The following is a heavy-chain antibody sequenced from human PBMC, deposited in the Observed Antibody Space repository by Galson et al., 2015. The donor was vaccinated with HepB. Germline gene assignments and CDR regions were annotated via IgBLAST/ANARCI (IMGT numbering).Heavy chain of an antibody. CDR3: ARDLSSRYCSSTSCYNAFDI. CDR2: IYYSGST. CDR1: GGSISSGGYY. J-gene: IGHJ3*02. Sequence: TLSLTCTVSGGSISSGGYYWSWIRQHPGKGLEWIGYIYYSGSTYYNPSLKSRVTISVDTSKNQFSLKLSSVTAADTAVYYCARDLSSRYCSSTSCYNAFDIWGQGTMVTVSS. V-gene: IGHV4-31*03. D-gene: IGHD2-2*02.